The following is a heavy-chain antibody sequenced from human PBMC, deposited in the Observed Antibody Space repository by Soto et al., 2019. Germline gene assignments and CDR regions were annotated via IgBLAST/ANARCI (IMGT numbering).Heavy chain of an antibody. D-gene: IGHD1-26*01. V-gene: IGHV2-26*01. CDR2: IFSNDEK. Sequence: QVTLKESGPVLVKPTETLTLTCTVSGFSLSNARMGVSWIRQPPGKALEWLAHIFSNDEKSYSTSLKSRLTHSKDTSKSQVVLTMTHMDPGDTATYYCARIVVGATLDNRFDPWGQGNLVTVSS. CDR1: GFSLSNARMG. J-gene: IGHJ5*02. CDR3: ARIVVGATLDNRFDP.